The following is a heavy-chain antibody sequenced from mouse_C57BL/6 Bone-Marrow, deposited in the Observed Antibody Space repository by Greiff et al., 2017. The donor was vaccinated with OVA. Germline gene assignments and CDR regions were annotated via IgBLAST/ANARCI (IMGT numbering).Heavy chain of an antibody. D-gene: IGHD2-2*01. CDR1: GFTFSDYY. CDR3: ARRGGLRRKRYFDV. CDR2: INYDGSST. J-gene: IGHJ1*03. Sequence: EVKLVESEGGLVQPGSSMKLSCTASGFTFSDYYMAWVRQVPEKGLEWVANINYDGSSTYYLDSLKSRFIISRDNAKNILYLQMSSLKSEDTATYYCARRGGLRRKRYFDVWGTGTTVTVSS. V-gene: IGHV5-16*01.